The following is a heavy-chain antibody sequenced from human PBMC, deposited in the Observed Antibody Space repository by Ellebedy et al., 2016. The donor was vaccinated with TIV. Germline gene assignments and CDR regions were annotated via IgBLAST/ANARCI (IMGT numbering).Heavy chain of an antibody. D-gene: IGHD3-22*01. V-gene: IGHV5-51*06. CDR2: IRPGDSTT. CDR3: ASRIDSGGYYGGYYE. J-gene: IGHJ4*02. Sequence: ASVKVSCKAAGYTFNAYWIGWVRHMPGKGLEWMGIIRPGDSTTRYSPSFQGQVTISADTSISTTYLQWGSLKASDTAMYYCASRIDSGGYYGGYYEWGQGTLVTVSS. CDR1: GYTFNAYW.